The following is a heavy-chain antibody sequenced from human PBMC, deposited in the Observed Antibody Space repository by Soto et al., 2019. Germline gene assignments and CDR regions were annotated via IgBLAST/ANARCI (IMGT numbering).Heavy chain of an antibody. CDR2: INSDGSST. J-gene: IGHJ6*02. Sequence: GGSLRLSCAASGFTFSSYWMHWVRQAPGKGLVWVSRINSDGSSTSYADSVKGRFTISRDNAKNTLYLQMNSLRAEDTAVYYCARDRAADETYYYYYGMDVWGQGTTVTVS. D-gene: IGHD6-13*01. V-gene: IGHV3-74*01. CDR1: GFTFSSYW. CDR3: ARDRAADETYYYYYGMDV.